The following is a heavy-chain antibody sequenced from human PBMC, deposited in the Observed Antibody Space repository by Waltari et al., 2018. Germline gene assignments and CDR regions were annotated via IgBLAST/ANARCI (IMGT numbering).Heavy chain of an antibody. D-gene: IGHD6-13*01. CDR3: ARDFTAAAGTNWFDP. V-gene: IGHV1-2*02. J-gene: IGHJ5*02. CDR2: INPNSGGT. CDR1: GYTFTGYY. Sequence: QVQLVQSGAEVKKPGASVKVSCKASGYTFTGYYMHWVRQAPGQGLEWMGWINPNSGGTNYAQKFQGRVTMTRDTSSSTAYMELSRLRSDDTAVYYCARDFTAAAGTNWFDPWGQGTLVTVSS.